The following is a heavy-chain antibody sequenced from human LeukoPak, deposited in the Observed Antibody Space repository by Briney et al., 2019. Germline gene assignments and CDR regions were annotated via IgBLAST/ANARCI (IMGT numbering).Heavy chain of an antibody. Sequence: GASVKVSCKASGGTFSSYAISWVRQAPGQGLEWMGGIIPIFGTANYAQKFQGRVTITADESTSTAYMELSSLRSEDTAVYYCASSNQLERLFYFDYWGQGTLVTVSS. CDR2: IIPIFGTA. D-gene: IGHD1-1*01. V-gene: IGHV1-69*13. CDR1: GGTFSSYA. CDR3: ASSNQLERLFYFDY. J-gene: IGHJ4*02.